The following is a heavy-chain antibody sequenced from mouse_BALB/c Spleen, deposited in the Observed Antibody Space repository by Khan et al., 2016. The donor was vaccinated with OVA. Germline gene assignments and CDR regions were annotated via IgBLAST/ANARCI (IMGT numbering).Heavy chain of an antibody. CDR1: GFSLTGFG. J-gene: IGHJ3*01. CDR2: IWGDGST. D-gene: IGHD1-2*01. V-gene: IGHV2-6-7*01. Sequence: QVQLQQSGPGLVAPSQSLSITCTVSGFSLTGFGINWVRQPPGKGLEWLGMIWGDGSTDYNSALKSRLSINKDNSKSQVFLKMSSLQTDDTARYYCARELRLGGFAYWGQGTLVTVSA. CDR3: ARELRLGGFAY.